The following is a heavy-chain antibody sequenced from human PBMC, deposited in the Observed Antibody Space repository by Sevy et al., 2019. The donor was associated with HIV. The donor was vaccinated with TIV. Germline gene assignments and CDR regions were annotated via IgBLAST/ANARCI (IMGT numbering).Heavy chain of an antibody. V-gene: IGHV3-48*01. CDR3: ARDDYYDSSGYYYGSAFDI. D-gene: IGHD3-22*01. J-gene: IGHJ3*02. Sequence: GGSLRLSCAASGFTFSSYSMNWVRQAPGKGLEWVSYISSSSSTIYYADSVKGRFTISRDNAKNSLYLQMNSLRAEETAVYYCARDDYYDSSGYYYGSAFDIWGQGTMVTVSS. CDR1: GFTFSSYS. CDR2: ISSSSSTI.